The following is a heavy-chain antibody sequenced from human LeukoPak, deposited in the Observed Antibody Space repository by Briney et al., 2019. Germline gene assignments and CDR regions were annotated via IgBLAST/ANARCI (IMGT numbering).Heavy chain of an antibody. J-gene: IGHJ5*02. V-gene: IGHV4-34*01. Sequence: SETLSLTCSVYGGSFSGFRWNWIRQPPGKGLEWIGEINHSGSTHYSPSLKSRLSISVDPSKNQFSLKLSSVTAADTAVYYCARGGGYCTNNVCPPWFDPWGQGALVTVSS. CDR3: ARGGGYCTNNVCPPWFDP. CDR2: INHSGST. CDR1: GGSFSGFR. D-gene: IGHD2-8*01.